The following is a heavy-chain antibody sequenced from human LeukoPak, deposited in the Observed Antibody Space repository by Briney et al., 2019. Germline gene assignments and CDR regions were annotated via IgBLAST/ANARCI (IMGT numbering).Heavy chain of an antibody. Sequence: GASVTVSCKPSVYTFTSYDINWVRQATGQGLAWMGWMNPNSGNTGYAQKFQGRVTMTRNTSISTAYMELSSLRSEDTAGYYCARGRVSTTRKLVLVTYRLYYYYYGMDVWGQGTTVTVSS. CDR3: ARGRVSTTRKLVLVTYRLYYYYYGMDV. CDR1: VYTFTSYD. CDR2: MNPNSGNT. V-gene: IGHV1-8*01. J-gene: IGHJ6*02. D-gene: IGHD2-21*02.